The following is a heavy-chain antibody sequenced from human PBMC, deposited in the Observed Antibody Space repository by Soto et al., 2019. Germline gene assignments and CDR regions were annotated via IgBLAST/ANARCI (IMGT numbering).Heavy chain of an antibody. CDR2: IWHDGSKK. J-gene: IGHJ4*02. CDR1: GFTFSSYG. D-gene: IGHD3-10*01. CDR3: ARDRGYNSGSLFDY. Sequence: GGSLRLSCTASGFTFSSYGMHWVRQAPGKGLERVAVIWHDGSKKFYADSVKGRLTISRDNSKNTLYLQMDSVRAEATADYYCARDRGYNSGSLFDYRGQGALFGVAS. V-gene: IGHV3-33*01.